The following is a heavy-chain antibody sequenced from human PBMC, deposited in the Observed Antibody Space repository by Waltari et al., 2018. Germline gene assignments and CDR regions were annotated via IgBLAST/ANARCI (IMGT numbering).Heavy chain of an antibody. CDR1: GFPFSHYS. Sequence: EVQLVESGGDLVKPGGSLRLSCAASGFPFSHYSMNWVRQAPGKGLQWISAISGNGTYIYYVDSMKGRFTISRDNAKKSVYLQMNSLRVGDTAVYYCARDRLDSSGNYSGLEYDYWGQGILVTVSS. D-gene: IGHD5-12*01. J-gene: IGHJ4*02. V-gene: IGHV3-21*02. CDR3: ARDRLDSSGNYSGLEYDY. CDR2: ISGNGTYI.